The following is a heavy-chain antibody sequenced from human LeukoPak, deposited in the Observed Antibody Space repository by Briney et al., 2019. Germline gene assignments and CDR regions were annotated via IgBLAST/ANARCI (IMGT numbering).Heavy chain of an antibody. J-gene: IGHJ4*02. D-gene: IGHD1-26*01. CDR2: IYSSGNT. CDR3: ARLRWQLVGPYFDY. CDR1: GDSISTYY. V-gene: IGHV4-59*01. Sequence: SGTLSLTCSFSGDSISTYYWSWIRQSPGKGLEWIGHIYSSGNTDYNSSLKSRVTISVDTSKSQFSLRLSSVTATDTAVYYCARLRWQLVGPYFDYWGQGILVTVSS.